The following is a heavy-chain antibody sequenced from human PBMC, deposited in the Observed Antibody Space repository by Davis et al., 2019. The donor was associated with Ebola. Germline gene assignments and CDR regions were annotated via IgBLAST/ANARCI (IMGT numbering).Heavy chain of an antibody. J-gene: IGHJ4*02. V-gene: IGHV1-18*01. CDR3: ARGVARGVVVAANYFDY. CDR1: GYTFTSYG. D-gene: IGHD2-15*01. Sequence: AASVKVSCKASGYTFTSYGISWVRQAPGQGLEWLGWISAYNGNTNYAQKLQGRVAMTRDTSTSTVFMELSSLRSEDTAVYYCARGVARGVVVAANYFDYWGQGSLVTVSS. CDR2: ISAYNGNT.